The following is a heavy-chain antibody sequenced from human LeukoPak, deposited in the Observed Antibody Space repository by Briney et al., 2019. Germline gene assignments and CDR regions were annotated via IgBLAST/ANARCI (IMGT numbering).Heavy chain of an antibody. CDR3: ARGIIAAAGSGRYFDL. CDR2: GYYSGTS. D-gene: IGHD6-13*01. J-gene: IGHJ2*01. V-gene: IGHV4-39*01. CDR1: GGSIDTSSYY. Sequence: SETLSLTCTVSGGSIDTSSYYWGWIRQPPGKGLEWIGSGYYSGTSYYKPSLKSRVTISVDTSKKQFSLKLSSVTAADTAVYYCARGIIAAAGSGRYFDLWGRGTLVTVSS.